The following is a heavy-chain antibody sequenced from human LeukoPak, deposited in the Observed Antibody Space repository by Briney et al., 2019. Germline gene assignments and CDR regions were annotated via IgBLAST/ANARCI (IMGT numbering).Heavy chain of an antibody. D-gene: IGHD6-13*01. CDR1: SYAVSSGYN. V-gene: IGHV4-38-2*01. Sequence: SETLSLTCAVSSYAVSSGYNCRRIRQPPGKGLEWIGSIYHSGTTYSNPSLKSRVTMSVNTSKNQFSLKLGSVTAADTAVYYGARGETTAADRREGYAFDVWGQGTIVTVSS. J-gene: IGHJ3*01. CDR3: ARGETTAADRREGYAFDV. CDR2: IYHSGTT.